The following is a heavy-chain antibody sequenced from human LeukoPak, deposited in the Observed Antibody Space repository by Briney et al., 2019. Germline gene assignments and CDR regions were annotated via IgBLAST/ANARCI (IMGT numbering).Heavy chain of an antibody. D-gene: IGHD1-7*01. J-gene: IGHJ5*02. V-gene: IGHV3-66*04. CDR2: IYSGGST. CDR1: GFTVSSNY. CDR3: AKLPDYILELKTWFDP. Sequence: PGGSLRLSCAASGFTVSSNYRTWVRQAPGKGVEWVSVIYSGGSTYYADSVKGRFTISRDNSKNTLYLEMNSLRAEDTAVYYCAKLPDYILELKTWFDPWGQGTLVTVSS.